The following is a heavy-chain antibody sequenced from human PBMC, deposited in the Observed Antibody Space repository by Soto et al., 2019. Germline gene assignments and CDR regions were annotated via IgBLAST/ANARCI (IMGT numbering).Heavy chain of an antibody. Sequence: ASVKVSCKASGYTFTSYAMHCVRQAPGQRLEWMGWINAYNGNTNYAQKLQGRVTMTTDTSTSTAYMELRSLRSDDTAVYYCARERYDSSGNWFDPWGQGTLVTVSS. D-gene: IGHD3-22*01. CDR1: GYTFTSYA. CDR2: INAYNGNT. CDR3: ARERYDSSGNWFDP. V-gene: IGHV1-18*01. J-gene: IGHJ5*02.